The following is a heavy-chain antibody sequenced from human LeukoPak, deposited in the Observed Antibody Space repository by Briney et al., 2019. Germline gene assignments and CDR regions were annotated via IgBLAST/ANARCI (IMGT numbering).Heavy chain of an antibody. CDR3: ARTAGGPNYYYYMDV. D-gene: IGHD2-15*01. V-gene: IGHV1-18*01. Sequence: ASVKVSCKASGYTFTSYGISWVRQAPGQGLEWMGWISAYNGNTNYAQKLQGRVTMTTDTSTSTAYMELSSLRSEDTAVYYCARTAGGPNYYYYMDVWGKGTTVTVSS. CDR2: ISAYNGNT. CDR1: GYTFTSYG. J-gene: IGHJ6*03.